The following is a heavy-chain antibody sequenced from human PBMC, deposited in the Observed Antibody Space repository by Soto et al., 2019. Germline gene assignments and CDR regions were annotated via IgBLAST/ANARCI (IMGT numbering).Heavy chain of an antibody. CDR1: GFTFSSYS. Sequence: GGSLRLSCAASGFTFSSYSMNWVRQAPGKGLEWVSYISSSSTIYYADSVKGRFTISRDNAKNSLYLQMNSLRDEDTAVYYCATTFSPRYDFWSGYYNPSYYYGMDVWGQGTKVTVSS. V-gene: IGHV3-48*02. CDR2: ISSSSTI. CDR3: ATTFSPRYDFWSGYYNPSYYYGMDV. D-gene: IGHD3-3*01. J-gene: IGHJ6*02.